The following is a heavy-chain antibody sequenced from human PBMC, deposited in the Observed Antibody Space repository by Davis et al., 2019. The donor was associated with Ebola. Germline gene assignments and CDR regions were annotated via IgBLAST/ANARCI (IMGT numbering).Heavy chain of an antibody. J-gene: IGHJ4*02. Sequence: PGGSLRLSCAASGFTFSSYAMHWVRQAPGKGLEWVAVISYDGSNKYYADSVKGRFTISRDNSKNTLYVQMNSLRDEDTAVYYCARSSTVTRLAYWGQGTLVTVSS. CDR2: ISYDGSNK. D-gene: IGHD4-17*01. CDR1: GFTFSSYA. V-gene: IGHV3-30-3*01. CDR3: ARSSTVTRLAY.